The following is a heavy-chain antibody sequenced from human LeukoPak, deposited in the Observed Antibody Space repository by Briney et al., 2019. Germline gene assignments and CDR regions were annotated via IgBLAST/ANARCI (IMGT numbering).Heavy chain of an antibody. J-gene: IGHJ6*02. V-gene: IGHV1-69*04. CDR3: ARDKQWLGKLNPVYYYYGMDV. CDR2: IIPILGIA. Sequence: ASVKVSCQASGGTFSSYAISWVRQAPGQGLEWMGRIIPILGIANYAQKFQGRVTITADKSTSTAYMELSSLRSEDTAVYYCARDKQWLGKLNPVYYYYGMDVWGQGTTVTVSS. CDR1: GGTFSSYA. D-gene: IGHD6-19*01.